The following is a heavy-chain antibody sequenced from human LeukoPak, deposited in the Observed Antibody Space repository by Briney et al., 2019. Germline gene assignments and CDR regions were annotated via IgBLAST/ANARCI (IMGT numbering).Heavy chain of an antibody. Sequence: VASVKVSCKASGYTFTSYGISWVRQAPGQGLEWMGWISAYNSNTNYAQKLQGRVTMTTDTSTSTAYMELRSLRSDDTAVYYCARDCSSTSCYTGYYYYGMDVWGQGTTVTVSS. D-gene: IGHD2-2*02. V-gene: IGHV1-18*01. J-gene: IGHJ6*02. CDR3: ARDCSSTSCYTGYYYYGMDV. CDR1: GYTFTSYG. CDR2: ISAYNSNT.